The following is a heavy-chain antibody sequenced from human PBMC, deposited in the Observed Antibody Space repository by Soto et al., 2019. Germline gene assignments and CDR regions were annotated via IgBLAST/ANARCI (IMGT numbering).Heavy chain of an antibody. CDR3: ATDGMVYIVSGLYYFDH. CDR2: ILYIEKNK. J-gene: IGHJ4*02. V-gene: IGHV3-30*04. Sequence: QVQLVESGGGVVQPGTSLRLSCSASGFTLNNFAMHWVRQVPGKGLEWLAFILYIEKNKYYGDSVRGRFTISRDDSKNTLYLHMNSLRSEDMAVYYCATDGMVYIVSGLYYFDHWGQGTLVTVSS. D-gene: IGHD5-12*01. CDR1: GFTLNNFA.